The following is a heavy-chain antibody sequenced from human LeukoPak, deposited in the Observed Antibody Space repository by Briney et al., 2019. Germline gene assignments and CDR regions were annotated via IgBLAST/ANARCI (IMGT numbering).Heavy chain of an antibody. Sequence: SETLSLTCIVSGGSISSYYWSWIRQPPGKGLEWIGYIFYTGSSNYNPSLKSRVTISVDTSKNQFSLKLSSVTAADTAVYYCARDNIRSLDPWGQGTLVTVSS. D-gene: IGHD3-3*01. V-gene: IGHV4-59*12. CDR2: IFYTGSS. CDR3: ARDNIRSLDP. J-gene: IGHJ5*02. CDR1: GGSISSYY.